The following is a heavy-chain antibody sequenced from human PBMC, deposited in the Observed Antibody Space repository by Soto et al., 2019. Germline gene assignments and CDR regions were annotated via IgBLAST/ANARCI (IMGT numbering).Heavy chain of an antibody. J-gene: IGHJ4*02. CDR2: IYYSGST. CDR1: GGSISSSSYY. CDR3: ARQDYGDYVGEVDY. Sequence: SETLSLTCTVSGGSISSSSYYWGWIRQPPGKGLEWIGSIYYSGSTYYNPSLKSRVTISVDTSKNQFSLKLGPVTAADTAVYYCARQDYGDYVGEVDYWGQGTLVTVSS. V-gene: IGHV4-39*01. D-gene: IGHD4-17*01.